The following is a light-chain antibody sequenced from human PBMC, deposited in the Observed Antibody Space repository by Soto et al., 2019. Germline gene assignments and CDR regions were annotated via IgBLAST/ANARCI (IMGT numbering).Light chain of an antibody. CDR2: DAS. CDR3: QLRSNWPPTWT. V-gene: IGKV3-11*01. J-gene: IGKJ1*01. Sequence: EIVLTQSPATPSLSPGERATLSCRASQSISNYLAWYQHRPGQAPRLLIYDASTRATGIPARFSGSGSGTDFTLTISSLEPEDFAVYFCQLRSNWPPTWTFGQGTKVEIK. CDR1: QSISNY.